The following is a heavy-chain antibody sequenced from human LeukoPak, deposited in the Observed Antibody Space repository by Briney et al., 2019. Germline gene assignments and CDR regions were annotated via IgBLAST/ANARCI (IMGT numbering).Heavy chain of an antibody. CDR3: ARENDYYDSSGYYYGGDFDY. D-gene: IGHD3-22*01. V-gene: IGHV3-48*02. J-gene: IGHJ4*02. CDR2: XXXXSTI. CDR1: GXXXSSYX. Sequence: PGGSLRLSCAASGXXXSSYXXXXVXXXPXXXXXXXXXXXXXSTIYYADSVKGRFTISRDNAKNSLYLQMNSLRDEDTAVYYCARENDYYDSSGYYYGGDFDYWGQGTLVTVSS.